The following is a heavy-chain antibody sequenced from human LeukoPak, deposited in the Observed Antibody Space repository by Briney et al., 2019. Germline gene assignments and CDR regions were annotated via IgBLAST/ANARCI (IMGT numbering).Heavy chain of an antibody. J-gene: IGHJ4*02. CDR3: ARDAAKAQLAYFDY. CDR1: GGSISSSSYY. V-gene: IGHV4-39*07. D-gene: IGHD6-13*01. Sequence: SETLSLTCTVSGGSISSSSYYWGWIRQPPGKGLEWIGSIYYSGSAYYNPSLKSRVTISVDTSKNQFSLKLSSVTAADTAVYYCARDAAKAQLAYFDYWGQGTLVTVSS. CDR2: IYYSGSA.